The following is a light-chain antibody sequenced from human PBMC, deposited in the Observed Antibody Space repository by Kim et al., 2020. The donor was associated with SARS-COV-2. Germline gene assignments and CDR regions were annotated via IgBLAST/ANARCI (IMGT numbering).Light chain of an antibody. V-gene: IGLV2-14*01. Sequence: SFTISSTGTRSDVGGYNYVSWYQHHPGKAPKLMIYEVSHRPSGVSNRFSGSKSGNTASLTISGLQAEDEADYYCSSYTSSSTPFVFGTGTKVTVL. CDR2: EVS. CDR1: RSDVGGYNY. CDR3: SSYTSSSTPFV. J-gene: IGLJ1*01.